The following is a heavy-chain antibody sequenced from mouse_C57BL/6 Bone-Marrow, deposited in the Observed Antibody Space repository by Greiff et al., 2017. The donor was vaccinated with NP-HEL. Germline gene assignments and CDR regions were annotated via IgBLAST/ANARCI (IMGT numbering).Heavy chain of an antibody. CDR3: ARRDYGYAWFAY. D-gene: IGHD2-2*01. V-gene: IGHV1-19*01. CDR2: INPYNGGT. J-gene: IGHJ3*01. Sequence: VQLKQSGPVLVKPGASVKMSCKASGYTFTDYYMNWVKQSHGKSLEWIGVINPYNGGTSYNQKFKGKATLTVDKSSSTAYMELNSLTSEDSAVYYCARRDYGYAWFAYWGQGTLVTVSA. CDR1: GYTFTDYY.